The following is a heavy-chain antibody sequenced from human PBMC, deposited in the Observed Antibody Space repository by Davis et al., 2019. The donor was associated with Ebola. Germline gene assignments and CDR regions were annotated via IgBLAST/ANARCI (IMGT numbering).Heavy chain of an antibody. CDR2: IKGDGSQI. V-gene: IGHV3-7*01. D-gene: IGHD6-19*01. CDR1: GFTVSSNY. Sequence: GESLKISCAASGFTVSSNYMNWLRQAPGKGLEWVANIKGDGSQIGYAGSVKGRFTISRDNGKKALFLQMDSLRGEDTAVYYCVKNSGWYKVDCWGQGILVTVSS. CDR3: VKNSGWYKVDC. J-gene: IGHJ4*02.